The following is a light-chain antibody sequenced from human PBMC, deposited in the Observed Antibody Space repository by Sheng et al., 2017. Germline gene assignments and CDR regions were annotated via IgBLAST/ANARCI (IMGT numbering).Light chain of an antibody. CDR2: EVT. CDR3: SSYAGNNTLV. CDR1: SSDVGAYNY. J-gene: IGLJ2*01. V-gene: IGLV2-8*01. Sequence: QSALTQPLSASGSPGQSVTISCTGTSSDVGAYNYVSWYQQHPGKAPKLMVYEVTKRPSGVPDRFSGSKSGNTASLTVSGLQAEDEADYYCSSYAGNNTLVFGGGTELTVL.